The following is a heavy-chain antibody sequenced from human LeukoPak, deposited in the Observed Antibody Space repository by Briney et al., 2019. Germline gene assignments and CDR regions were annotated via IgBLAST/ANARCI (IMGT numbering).Heavy chain of an antibody. Sequence: SETLSLTCAVYGGSFSGYYWTWIRQSPGKGLEWIGEINPSGSTYYNPSLKSRLTISRDTSKNLFSLRLSSVTAADTAVYYCARGRQEISMILVVMTGVSYYLDVWGKGTTVTVS. CDR1: GGSFSGYY. J-gene: IGHJ6*03. D-gene: IGHD3-22*01. V-gene: IGHV4-34*01. CDR2: INPSGST. CDR3: ARGRQEISMILVVMTGVSYYLDV.